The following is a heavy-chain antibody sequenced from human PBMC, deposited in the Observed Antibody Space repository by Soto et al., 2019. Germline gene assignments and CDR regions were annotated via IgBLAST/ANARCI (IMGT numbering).Heavy chain of an antibody. D-gene: IGHD2-2*01. Sequence: GESLKISCKGSGYSFTSYWIGWVRQMPGKGLEWMGIIYPGDSDTRYSPSFQGQVTISADKSISTAYLQWSSLKASDTAMYYCARLDVLVPAAMPLDYWGQGTLVTVSS. CDR3: ARLDVLVPAAMPLDY. CDR1: GYSFTSYW. V-gene: IGHV5-51*01. CDR2: IYPGDSDT. J-gene: IGHJ4*02.